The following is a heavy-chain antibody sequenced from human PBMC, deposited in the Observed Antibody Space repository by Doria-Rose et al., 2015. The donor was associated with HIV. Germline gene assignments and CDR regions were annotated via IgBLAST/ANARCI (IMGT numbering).Heavy chain of an antibody. Sequence: QVQLVESGPVLVKPTETLTLTCTVSGVSLSSPGMGMSWIRQPPGKALEWLAYIFSDDERSYKTSLKSRLTISRGTSKSQVVLTMTDMDPVDTATYYCARIKSSRWYHKYYFDFWGQGTLVIVSA. V-gene: IGHV2-26*01. J-gene: IGHJ4*02. D-gene: IGHD6-13*01. CDR1: GVSLSSPGMG. CDR2: IFSDDER. CDR3: ARIKSSRWYHKYYFDF.